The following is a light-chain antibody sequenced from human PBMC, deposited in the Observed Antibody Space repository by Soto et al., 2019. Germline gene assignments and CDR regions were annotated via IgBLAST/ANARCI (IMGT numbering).Light chain of an antibody. CDR3: QQYDSYSSGP. V-gene: IGKV1-5*03. CDR1: QSISSW. Sequence: DIQMTQSPSTLSASVGDRVTITCRASQSISSWLAWYQQKPGKAPKLLIYKASSLENAVPSRFSGSGSGTEFTLTISSLQPDDFATYYCQQYDSYSSGPFGQGTKVDIK. J-gene: IGKJ1*01. CDR2: KAS.